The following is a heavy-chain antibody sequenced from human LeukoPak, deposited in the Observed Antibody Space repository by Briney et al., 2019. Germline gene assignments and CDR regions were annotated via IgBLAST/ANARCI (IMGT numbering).Heavy chain of an antibody. D-gene: IGHD1-26*01. CDR2: INTDGNTR. J-gene: IGHJ4*02. CDR1: GFTFSTSW. Sequence: GGSLRLSXATSGFTFSTSWMHWVRQAPGKGIVWVSRINTDGNTRDYADSVKGRFTISRDNAKNTLYLQMNSLRAEDTAVYYCAREINLVGAINYWGQGTLVTVSS. V-gene: IGHV3-74*01. CDR3: AREINLVGAINY.